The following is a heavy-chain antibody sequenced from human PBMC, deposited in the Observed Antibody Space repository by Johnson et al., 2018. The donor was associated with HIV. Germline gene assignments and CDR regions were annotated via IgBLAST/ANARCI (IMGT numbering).Heavy chain of an antibody. D-gene: IGHD3-10*01. CDR1: GFTFSNYG. CDR3: AKEPLVRGVNAFDI. V-gene: IGHV3-30*02. Sequence: VQLVESGGGVVQPGGSLRLSCAASGFTFSNYGMHCVRQAPGKGLEWVAFIRHDGSKKYYADSLKGRFTISRDNSKNTLFLQMNSLRAEDTAVYYCAKEPLVRGVNAFDIWGQGTMVTVSS. J-gene: IGHJ3*02. CDR2: IRHDGSKK.